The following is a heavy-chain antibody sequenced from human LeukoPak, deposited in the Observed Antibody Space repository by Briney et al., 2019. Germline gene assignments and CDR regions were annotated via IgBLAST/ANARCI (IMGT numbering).Heavy chain of an antibody. CDR1: GFTFSSYS. Sequence: GGSLRLSCAASGFTFSSYSMNWFRQARGQGLEWVSYISSSSSTIYYADSVKGRFTISRDNAKNSLYLQMNSLRAEDTAVYYCARIVEWSVDYWGQGTLVTVSS. V-gene: IGHV3-48*01. J-gene: IGHJ4*02. CDR2: ISSSSSTI. D-gene: IGHD1-26*01. CDR3: ARIVEWSVDY.